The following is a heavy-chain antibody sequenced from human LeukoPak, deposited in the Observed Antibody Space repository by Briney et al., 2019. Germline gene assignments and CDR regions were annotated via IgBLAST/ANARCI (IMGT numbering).Heavy chain of an antibody. V-gene: IGHV3-30*02. CDR1: GFIFSNYA. CDR3: AKDEVGPGYYYTDV. J-gene: IGHJ6*03. CDR2: IRYDGGNT. Sequence: GGSLRLSCAASGFIFSNYAMQWVRQAPGMGLEWVAFIRYDGGNTYYADSVKGRFTISRDNSKNTMYLQMNSLNAEDTAVYYCAKDEVGPGYYYTDVWGRGTTVTISS. D-gene: IGHD2-2*01.